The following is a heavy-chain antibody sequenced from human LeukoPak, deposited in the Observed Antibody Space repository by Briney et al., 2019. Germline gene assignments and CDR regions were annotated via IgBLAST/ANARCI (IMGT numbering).Heavy chain of an antibody. CDR2: IYYSGST. J-gene: IGHJ4*02. Sequence: SETLSLTCTVSGGSISSSSYYWGWIRQPPGKGLEWIGRIYYSGSTYYNPSLKSRVTISVDTSKNQYALKLSAVTAADTAVYYCARSTGARAQHHDYWGQGTRVTVSS. D-gene: IGHD7-27*01. CDR3: ARSTGARAQHHDY. CDR1: GGSISSSSYY. V-gene: IGHV4-39*06.